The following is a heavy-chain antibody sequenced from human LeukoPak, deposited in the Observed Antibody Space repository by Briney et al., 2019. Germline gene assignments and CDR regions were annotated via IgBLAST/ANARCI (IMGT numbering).Heavy chain of an antibody. CDR2: IYYSGST. V-gene: IGHV4-59*01. J-gene: IGHJ6*02. CDR3: ARGGYYYDSSGYYPSYYYYGMDV. Sequence: PSETLSLTCSVSGDSISSYYWSWIRQPPGKGLEWIGYIYYSGSTNYNPSLKSRVTISVDTSKNQFSLKLSSVTAADTAVYYCARGGYYYDSSGYYPSYYYYGMDVWGQGTTVTVSS. CDR1: GDSISSYY. D-gene: IGHD3-22*01.